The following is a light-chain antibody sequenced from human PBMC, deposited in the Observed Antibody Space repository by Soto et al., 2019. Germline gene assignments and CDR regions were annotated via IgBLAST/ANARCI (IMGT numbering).Light chain of an antibody. Sequence: QSVLTQPPSVSGAPGQSVTIYCTGSSSNTGAGYDVHWYQHLPGTAPKLLLYGNSNRPSGVPDRFSGSKSGTSASLAITGLQAEDEADYYCQSYDSSLRDVVFGGGTKVTVL. V-gene: IGLV1-40*01. CDR1: SSNTGAGYD. J-gene: IGLJ2*01. CDR2: GNS. CDR3: QSYDSSLRDVV.